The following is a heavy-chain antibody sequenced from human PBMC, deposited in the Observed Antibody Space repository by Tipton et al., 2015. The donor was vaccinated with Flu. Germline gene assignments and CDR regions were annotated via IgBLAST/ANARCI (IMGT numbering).Heavy chain of an antibody. CDR1: GFHFAESA. V-gene: IGHV3-49*04. J-gene: IGHJ4*02. D-gene: IGHD3-16*02. Sequence: SLRLSCTCSGFHFAESAMSWVRQAPGKGLEWVAFIRGKAYGGTTEYAASVEGRFTISRDDSKSIVYLQVKTLKTEDTAVYYCTRDQVRGDYVGGTFRSRSYYFESWGQGTQVTVSS. CDR2: IRGKAYGGTT. CDR3: TRDQVRGDYVGGTFRSRSYYFES.